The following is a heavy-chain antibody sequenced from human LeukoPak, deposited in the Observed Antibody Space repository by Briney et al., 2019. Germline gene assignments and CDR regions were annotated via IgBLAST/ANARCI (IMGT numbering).Heavy chain of an antibody. V-gene: IGHV3-53*04. CDR3: ARTPGWLQGAFDI. J-gene: IGHJ3*02. D-gene: IGHD5-18*01. CDR2: IYSGGRT. CDR1: GFTFSTFA. Sequence: GGSLRLSCEASGFTFSTFAMSWVRQAPGKGLEWVSVIYSGGRTYYADSVKGRFTISRHNSKNTLYLQMNSLRAEDTAVYYCARTPGWLQGAFDIWGQGTMVTVSS.